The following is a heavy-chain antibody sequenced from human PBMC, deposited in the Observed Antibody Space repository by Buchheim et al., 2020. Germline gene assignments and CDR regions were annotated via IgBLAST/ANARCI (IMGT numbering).Heavy chain of an antibody. CDR3: ARYELRGHYYYYYGMDV. Sequence: QVQLQQWGAGLLKPSETLSLTCAVYGGSFSGYYWSWIRQPPGKGLEWIGEINHSGSTNYNPSLKSRVTISVDTSKNQFSLKLSSVTAADTAVYCCARYELRGHYYYYYGMDVWGQGTT. CDR2: INHSGST. D-gene: IGHD3-3*01. CDR1: GGSFSGYY. J-gene: IGHJ6*02. V-gene: IGHV4-34*01.